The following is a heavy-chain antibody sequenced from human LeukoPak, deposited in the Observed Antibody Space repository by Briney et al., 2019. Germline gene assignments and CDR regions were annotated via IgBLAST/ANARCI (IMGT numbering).Heavy chain of an antibody. V-gene: IGHV4-59*01. Sequence: SETLSLTCTVSGGSISSYYWSWIRQPPGKGLEWIGYIYYSGSTNYNPSLKSRVTITVDTSKNQFSLKLSSVTAADTAVYYCARGTIAVAGPRYNWFDPWGQGTLVTVS. CDR2: IYYSGST. J-gene: IGHJ5*02. CDR1: GGSISSYY. CDR3: ARGTIAVAGPRYNWFDP. D-gene: IGHD6-19*01.